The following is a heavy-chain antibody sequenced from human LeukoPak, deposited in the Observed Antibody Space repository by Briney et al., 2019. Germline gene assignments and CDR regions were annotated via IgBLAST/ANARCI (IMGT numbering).Heavy chain of an antibody. Sequence: GGSLRLSCAGSGFSFTSHWMSWVRQAPAKGLEWVANIKEDGSEKYYVDSMKGRFTISRDNAKNSLSLQMNSLRAEDTAVYYCARGVGWFDPWGQGTLVTVSS. D-gene: IGHD3-3*01. J-gene: IGHJ5*02. V-gene: IGHV3-7*01. CDR1: GFSFTSHW. CDR2: IKEDGSEK. CDR3: ARGVGWFDP.